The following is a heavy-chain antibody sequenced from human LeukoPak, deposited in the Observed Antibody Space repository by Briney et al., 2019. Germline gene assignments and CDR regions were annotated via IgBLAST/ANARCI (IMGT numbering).Heavy chain of an antibody. D-gene: IGHD2-2*01. CDR2: IYYSGST. CDR3: ARPHDCSSTSCYGAFHI. V-gene: IGHV4-59*12. J-gene: IGHJ3*02. Sequence: SETLSLTCTVSGGSISSYYWSWIRQPPGKGLEWIGYIYYSGSTNYDPSLKSRVTISADPSKNQFSLKLSSVTAADTAVYYCARPHDCSSTSCYGAFHIWGQGTMVTVSS. CDR1: GGSISSYY.